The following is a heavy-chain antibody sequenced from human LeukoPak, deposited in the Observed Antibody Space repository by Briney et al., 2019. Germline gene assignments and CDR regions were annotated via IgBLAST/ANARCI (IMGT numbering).Heavy chain of an antibody. Sequence: SETLSLTCTVSGGSISSYYWSWIRQPAGKGLEWIGRIYTSGSTNYNPSLKSRVTMSVDTSKNQFSLKLSPVTAADTAVYYCARGFNYDILTGYYGTDDLDVWGQGTTVTVSS. J-gene: IGHJ6*02. CDR1: GGSISSYY. CDR3: ARGFNYDILTGYYGTDDLDV. V-gene: IGHV4-4*07. D-gene: IGHD3-9*01. CDR2: IYTSGST.